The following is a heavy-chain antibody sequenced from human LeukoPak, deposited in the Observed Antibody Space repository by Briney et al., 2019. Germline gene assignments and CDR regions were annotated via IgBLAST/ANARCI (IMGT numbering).Heavy chain of an antibody. CDR2: IRSKAYGGST. J-gene: IGHJ6*02. Sequence: PGGSLRLSCTASGFTFGDNAMSWVRQAPGKGLEWVGFIRSKAYGGSTEYAASVKGRFTISRDDSKSIAYLQMNSLKTEDTAVYYCTRVRFLEWLLHYYGMDVWGQGTTVTVSS. D-gene: IGHD3-3*01. CDR3: TRVRFLEWLLHYYGMDV. CDR1: GFTFGDNA. V-gene: IGHV3-49*04.